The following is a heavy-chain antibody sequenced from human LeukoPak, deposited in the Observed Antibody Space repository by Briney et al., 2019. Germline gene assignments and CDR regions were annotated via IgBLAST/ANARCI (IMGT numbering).Heavy chain of an antibody. CDR2: IYHSGST. CDR3: ARDGLGFDTSGFSR. Sequence: SETLSLTCTVSGGSISSSSYYWGWIRQAPGKGLEWIATIYHSGSTYYNPSLQSRVTISLDTSKNQFSLKLRSLTAADTAVYFCARDGLGFDTSGFSRWGQGTLVTVSS. V-gene: IGHV4-39*07. D-gene: IGHD3-3*01. J-gene: IGHJ4*02. CDR1: GGSISSSSYY.